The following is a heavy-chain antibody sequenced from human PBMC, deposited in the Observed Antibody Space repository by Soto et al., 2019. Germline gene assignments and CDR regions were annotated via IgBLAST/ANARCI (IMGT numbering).Heavy chain of an antibody. J-gene: IGHJ4*02. Sequence: QIQLQESGPGLVKPSGTLSLTCAVSSGSISSLNWWSWVRQPPGKGLEWIGEIFHSGSTNYNPSLKSRVDMSVDKSKNQFSLKVFSVTAADTALYFCDRRTGTTFYWVRGTLVIVSS. V-gene: IGHV4-4*02. CDR1: SGSISSLNW. CDR2: IFHSGST. CDR3: DRRTGTTFY. D-gene: IGHD1-1*01.